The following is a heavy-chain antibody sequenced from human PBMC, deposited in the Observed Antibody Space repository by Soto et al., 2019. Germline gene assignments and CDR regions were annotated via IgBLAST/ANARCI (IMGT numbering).Heavy chain of an antibody. J-gene: IGHJ6*02. Sequence: GASVKVSCKASGYTFTIYAMHWVRQATGQRLEWMGWINAGNGNTKYSQKFQGRVTITRDTSASTAYMELSSLRSEDTAVYYCAASITIFGVALRYYYYGMDVWGQGTTVTVS. CDR2: INAGNGNT. CDR3: AASITIFGVALRYYYYGMDV. V-gene: IGHV1-3*01. CDR1: GYTFTIYA. D-gene: IGHD3-3*01.